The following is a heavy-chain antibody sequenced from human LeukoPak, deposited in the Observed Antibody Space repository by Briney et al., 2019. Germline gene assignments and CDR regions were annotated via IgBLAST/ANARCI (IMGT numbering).Heavy chain of an antibody. CDR2: ISSGGDTI. J-gene: IGHJ4*02. V-gene: IGHV3-48*03. CDR1: GFTFSSYE. Sequence: GGSLRLSCAASGFTFSSYEMNWVRQAPGKGLEWLSYISSGGDTIYYAASVKGQFTISRDNAKNSLYLQMNSLRDEDTAVYYCARALTMIRGVILGYWGQGTLVTVSP. D-gene: IGHD3-10*01. CDR3: ARALTMIRGVILGY.